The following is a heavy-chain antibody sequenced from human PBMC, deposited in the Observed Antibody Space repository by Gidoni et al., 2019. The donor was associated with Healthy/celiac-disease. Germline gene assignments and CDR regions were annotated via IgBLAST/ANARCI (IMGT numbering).Heavy chain of an antibody. Sequence: QVQLQESGPGLVKPSETLSLTCTVSGGSISSYYWSWIRQPPGKGLEWIGYIYYSGSTNYNPSLKSRVTISVDTSKNQFSLKLSSVTAADTAVYYCARHNYDILTGYYPLGARWYYYGMDVWGQGTTVTVSS. J-gene: IGHJ6*02. CDR2: IYYSGST. CDR3: ARHNYDILTGYYPLGARWYYYGMDV. V-gene: IGHV4-59*08. D-gene: IGHD3-9*01. CDR1: GGSISSYY.